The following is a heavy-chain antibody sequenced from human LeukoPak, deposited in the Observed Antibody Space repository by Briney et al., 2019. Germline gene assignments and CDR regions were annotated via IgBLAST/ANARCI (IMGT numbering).Heavy chain of an antibody. CDR3: ARDLLPDCSNGVCPIIDL. J-gene: IGHJ6*04. D-gene: IGHD2-8*01. CDR1: GGSITSHY. Sequence: PSETLSLICTVSGGSITSHYWSWIRRPPGKGLEWTGHISYSGSTKYNPSIKSRVTISVGTSKSQFSLQLSSVTAADTADYFCARDLLPDCSNGVCPIIDLSGKGTTVVVSS. CDR2: ISYSGST. V-gene: IGHV4-59*11.